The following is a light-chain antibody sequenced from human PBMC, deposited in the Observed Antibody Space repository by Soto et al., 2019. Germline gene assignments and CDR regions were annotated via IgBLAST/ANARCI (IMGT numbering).Light chain of an antibody. V-gene: IGLV3-10*01. J-gene: IGLJ3*02. CDR1: ALAIKY. CDR2: EDN. CDR3: CSTESGGNHWV. Sequence: SYELTQAPSVSVSPGQAARITCAGDALAIKYAYWYQQKSGQAPVLVIYEDNKRPSGIPERFSVSSSGTVVTLTISGAQVEDEADYYCCSTESGGNHWVFGGGTKLTVL.